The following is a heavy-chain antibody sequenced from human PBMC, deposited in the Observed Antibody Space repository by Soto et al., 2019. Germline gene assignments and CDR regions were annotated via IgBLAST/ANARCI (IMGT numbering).Heavy chain of an antibody. J-gene: IGHJ6*02. CDR1: GYTFTGYY. V-gene: IGHV1-2*04. Sequence: ASVKVSCKASGYTFTGYYMHWVRQAPGQGLEWMGWINPNSGGTNYAQKFQGWVTMTRDTSISTAYMELSRLRSDDTAVYYCARGGGDRYCSSTSCYERYAYYYYGMDVWGQGTTVTVSS. CDR2: INPNSGGT. D-gene: IGHD2-2*01. CDR3: ARGGGDRYCSSTSCYERYAYYYYGMDV.